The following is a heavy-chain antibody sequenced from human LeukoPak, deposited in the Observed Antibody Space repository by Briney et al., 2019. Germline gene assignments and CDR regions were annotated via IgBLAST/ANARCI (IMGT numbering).Heavy chain of an antibody. V-gene: IGHV3-73*01. D-gene: IGHD2-15*01. J-gene: IGHJ6*03. CDR1: GFTFSSYG. CDR2: IRSKANSYAT. CDR3: TRRGAADYYYYYMDV. Sequence: GGSLRLSCAASGFTFSSYGMHWVRQASGKGLEWVGRIRSKANSYATAYAASVKGRFTISRDDSKNTAYLQMNSLKTEDTAVYYCTRRGAADYYYYYMDVWGKGTTVTVSS.